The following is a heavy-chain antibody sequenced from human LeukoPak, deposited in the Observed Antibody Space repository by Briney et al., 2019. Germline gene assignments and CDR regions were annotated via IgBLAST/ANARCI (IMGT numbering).Heavy chain of an antibody. J-gene: IGHJ3*02. V-gene: IGHV3-30*01. CDR1: GFTVSSNY. CDR2: ISYDGSNK. Sequence: GGSLRLSCAASGFTVSSNYMSWVRQAPGKGLEWVAVISYDGSNKYYADSVRGRFTISRDNSKNTLYLQMNSLRAEDTAVYYCARAEVGGAFDIWGQGTMVTVSS. CDR3: ARAEVGGAFDI. D-gene: IGHD6-25*01.